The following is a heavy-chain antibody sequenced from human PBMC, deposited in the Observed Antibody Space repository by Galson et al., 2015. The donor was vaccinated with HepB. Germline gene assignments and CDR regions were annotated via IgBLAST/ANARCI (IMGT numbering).Heavy chain of an antibody. CDR3: AREKVPRGPWFDP. Sequence: SLRLSCAASGFTFSSYGMHWVRQAPGKGLEWVAVIWYDGSNKYYADSVKGRFTISRDNSKNTLYLQMNSLRAKDTAVYYCAREKVPRGPWFDPWGQGTLVTVSS. CDR2: IWYDGSNK. V-gene: IGHV3-33*01. CDR1: GFTFSSYG. D-gene: IGHD3-10*01. J-gene: IGHJ5*02.